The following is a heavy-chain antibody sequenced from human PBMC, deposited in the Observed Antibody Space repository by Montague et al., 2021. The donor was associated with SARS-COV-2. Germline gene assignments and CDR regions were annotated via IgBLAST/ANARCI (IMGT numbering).Heavy chain of an antibody. V-gene: IGHV3-48*02. Sequence: SLRLSCAASGFTFSSYSMNWVRQAPGKGLEWVSYISSSSSTIYYADSVKGRFTISRDNAKNSLYLQMNSLRDEDTAVYYCARKRYCSGGGCLFWDWFDPWGQGTLVTVSS. D-gene: IGHD2-15*01. CDR3: ARKRYCSGGGCLFWDWFDP. CDR1: GFTFSSYS. J-gene: IGHJ5*02. CDR2: ISSSSSTI.